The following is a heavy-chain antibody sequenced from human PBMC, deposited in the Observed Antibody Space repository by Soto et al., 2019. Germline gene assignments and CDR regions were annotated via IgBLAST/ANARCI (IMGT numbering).Heavy chain of an antibody. J-gene: IGHJ5*02. CDR2: IYYSGST. V-gene: IGHV4-31*03. CDR3: ARGSRAYSVVGSTRSGSPRFDP. Sequence: PSETLSLTCTVSGGSISSGGYYWSWIRQHPGKGLEWIGYIYYSGSTYYNPSLKSRVTISVDTSKNQFSLKLSSVTAADTAVYYCARGSRAYSVVGSTRSGSPRFDPWGQGTLVTVSS. CDR1: GGSISSGGYY. D-gene: IGHD2-15*01.